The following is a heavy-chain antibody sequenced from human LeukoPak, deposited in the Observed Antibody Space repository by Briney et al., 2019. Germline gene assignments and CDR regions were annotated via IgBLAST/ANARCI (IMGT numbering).Heavy chain of an antibody. CDR2: ISYDGSNK. D-gene: IGHD3-22*01. CDR1: GFTFSSYG. Sequence: GGSLRLSCAASGFTFSSYGMHWVRQAPGKGLEWVAVISYDGSNKYYADSVKGRFTISRDNSKNTLYLQMNSLRAEDTAVYYCAKDGGHSSGPTFDCWGQGTLVTVSS. CDR3: AKDGGHSSGPTFDC. J-gene: IGHJ4*02. V-gene: IGHV3-30*18.